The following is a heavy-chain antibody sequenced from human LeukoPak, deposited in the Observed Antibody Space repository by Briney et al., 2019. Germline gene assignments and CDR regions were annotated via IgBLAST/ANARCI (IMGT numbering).Heavy chain of an antibody. Sequence: GGSLRLSCAAPGFTFSSYSMNWVRQAPGKGLEWVSSISASGRSTYYADSVNGRFTISRDNSKNTLYLQMNSLRAEDTAVYYCAKEYSSGWLESFDYWGQGTLVTVSS. CDR2: ISASGRST. CDR1: GFTFSSYS. V-gene: IGHV3-23*01. J-gene: IGHJ4*02. D-gene: IGHD6-19*01. CDR3: AKEYSSGWLESFDY.